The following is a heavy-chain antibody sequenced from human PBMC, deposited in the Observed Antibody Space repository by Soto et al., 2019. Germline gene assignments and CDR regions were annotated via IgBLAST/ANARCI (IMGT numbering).Heavy chain of an antibody. CDR2: ITSKANNYAT. CDR1: GFSFSGSA. CDR3: TRWYVADDTIYGMDV. J-gene: IGHJ6*02. D-gene: IGHD2-15*01. Sequence: PGGSLRLSCAASGFSFSGSAMHWVRQASGKGLEWVGRITSKANNYATVYAASVKGRFTISRDDSKNTAYLQMNSLKTEDTAVYYCTRWYVADDTIYGMDVWGQGTTVTVSS. V-gene: IGHV3-73*01.